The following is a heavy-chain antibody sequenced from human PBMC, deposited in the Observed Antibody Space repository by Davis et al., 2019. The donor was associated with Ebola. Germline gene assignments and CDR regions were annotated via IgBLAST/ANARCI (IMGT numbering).Heavy chain of an antibody. CDR3: ARYPGMAAAGTGYYYGMDV. CDR1: GDSISSDY. D-gene: IGHD6-13*01. V-gene: IGHV4-59*01. CDR2: IYYSGST. Sequence: MPSETLSLTCTVSGDSISSDYWSWIRQSPGKGLEWIGYIYYSGSTNYNPSLKSRVSISVDTSKNQFSLKLSSVTAADTAVYYCARYPGMAAAGTGYYYGMDVWGQGTTVTVSS. J-gene: IGHJ6*02.